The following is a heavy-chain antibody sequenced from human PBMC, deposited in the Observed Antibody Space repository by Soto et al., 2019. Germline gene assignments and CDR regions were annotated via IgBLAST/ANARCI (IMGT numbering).Heavy chain of an antibody. V-gene: IGHV3-30*18. Sequence: QVQLVESGGGVVQPGRSLRLSCAASGFTFSSYGMHWVRQAPGKGLEWVAVISYDGSNKYYADSVKGRFTISRDNSKNTLYVQMNGLRAEDTAVYYCAKREYQLQYNPFDYWAQGTLVTVSS. J-gene: IGHJ4*02. CDR2: ISYDGSNK. CDR3: AKREYQLQYNPFDY. CDR1: GFTFSSYG. D-gene: IGHD2-2*02.